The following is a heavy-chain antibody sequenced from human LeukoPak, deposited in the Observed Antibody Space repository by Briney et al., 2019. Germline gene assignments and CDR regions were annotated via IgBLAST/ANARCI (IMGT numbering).Heavy chain of an antibody. Sequence: APVKVSCKASGYTFTGYYMHWVRQAPGQGLEWMGLINPNSGGTNYAQKFQGRVTMTRDTSISTAYMELSRLRSDDTAVYYCARLLRYCSSTSCLYFDYWGQGTLVTVSS. V-gene: IGHV1-2*02. J-gene: IGHJ4*02. CDR2: INPNSGGT. CDR3: ARLLRYCSSTSCLYFDY. D-gene: IGHD2-2*01. CDR1: GYTFTGYY.